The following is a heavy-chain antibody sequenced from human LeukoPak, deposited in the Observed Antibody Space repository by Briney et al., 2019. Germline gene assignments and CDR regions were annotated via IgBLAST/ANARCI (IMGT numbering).Heavy chain of an antibody. J-gene: IGHJ6*03. V-gene: IGHV4-39*01. D-gene: IGHD3-22*01. CDR3: ARGRNSEYYYDSFVPLGPYYYYYYYMDV. CDR1: GGSISSSSYY. Sequence: PSETLSLTCTVSGGSISSSSYYWGWIRQPPGKGLEWIGSIYYSGSTYYNPSLKSRVTISVDTSKNQFSLKLSSVTAADTAVYYCARGRNSEYYYDSFVPLGPYYYYYYYMDVWGKGTTVTISS. CDR2: IYYSGST.